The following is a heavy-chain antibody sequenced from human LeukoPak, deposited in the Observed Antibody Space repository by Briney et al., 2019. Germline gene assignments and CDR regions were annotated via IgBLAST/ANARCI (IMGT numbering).Heavy chain of an antibody. Sequence: PNSGGINYAQHFQGRVTMTRDTYISKAYMELSRVRSDDTAVYYCAREENSSGWYACAFDIWGQGTMVTVSS. CDR3: AREENSSGWYACAFDI. V-gene: IGHV1-2*02. J-gene: IGHJ3*02. D-gene: IGHD6-19*01. CDR2: PNSGGI.